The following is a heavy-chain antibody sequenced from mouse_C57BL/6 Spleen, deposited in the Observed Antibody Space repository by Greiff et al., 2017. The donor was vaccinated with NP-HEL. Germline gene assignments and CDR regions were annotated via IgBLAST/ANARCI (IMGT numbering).Heavy chain of an antibody. CDR2: IHPNSGST. CDR1: GYTFTSYW. V-gene: IGHV1-64*01. Sequence: VQLQQPGAELVKPGASVKLSCKASGYTFTSYWMHWVKQRPGQGLEWIGMIHPNSGSTNYNEKFKSKATLTVDKSSSTVYMQLSSLTSEDSAVYYCARGGPLENYFDYWGQGATLTVSS. J-gene: IGHJ2*01. CDR3: ARGGPLENYFDY.